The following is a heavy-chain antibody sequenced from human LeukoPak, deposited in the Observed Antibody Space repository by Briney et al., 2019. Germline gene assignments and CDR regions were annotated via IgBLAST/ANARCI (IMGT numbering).Heavy chain of an antibody. D-gene: IGHD2-15*01. V-gene: IGHV3-48*03. J-gene: IGHJ4*02. Sequence: GGSLRLSCAASGFTFSSYEMNWVRQAPGKGLEWVSYISGTASKIYYADSVKGRFTISRDNAKNSLYLQMNSLRAEDTAVYYCARRGIAATHYYFDYWGQGTLVTVSS. CDR1: GFTFSSYE. CDR2: ISGTASKI. CDR3: ARRGIAATHYYFDY.